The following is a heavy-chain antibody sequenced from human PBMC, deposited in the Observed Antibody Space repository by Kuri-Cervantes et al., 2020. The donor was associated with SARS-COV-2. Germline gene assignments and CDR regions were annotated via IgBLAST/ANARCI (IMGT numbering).Heavy chain of an antibody. J-gene: IGHJ4*01. D-gene: IGHD5-24*01. Sequence: GESLKISCAASGFTFSNYAMTWVRQAPGKGQEWVSTISGSDDVTHLADSVKGRFTVSRDNSRNTLYLEMSSLRVEDTAVYYCAKRDAYSQGSNFDYWGHGTLVTVSS. CDR2: ISGSDDVT. CDR1: GFTFSNYA. CDR3: AKRDAYSQGSNFDY. V-gene: IGHV3-23*01.